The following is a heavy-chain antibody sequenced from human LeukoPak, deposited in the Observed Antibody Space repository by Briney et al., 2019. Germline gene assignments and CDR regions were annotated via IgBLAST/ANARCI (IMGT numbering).Heavy chain of an antibody. CDR3: ARGGARSLYYYYYYMDV. V-gene: IGHV4-59*08. CDR1: GGSISSYY. Sequence: PETLSLTCTVSGGSISSYYWSWIRQPPGKGLEWIGYIYYSGSTNYNPSPKSRVTISVDTSKNQFSLKLSSVTAADTAVYYCARGGARSLYYYYYYMDVWGKGTTVTVSS. CDR2: IYYSGST. J-gene: IGHJ6*03. D-gene: IGHD3-16*01.